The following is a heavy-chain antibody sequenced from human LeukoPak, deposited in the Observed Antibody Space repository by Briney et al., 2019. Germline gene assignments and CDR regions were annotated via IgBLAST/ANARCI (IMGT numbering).Heavy chain of an antibody. J-gene: IGHJ6*03. Sequence: GASVKVSCKASGGTFSSYAISWVRQAPGQGLEWMGGIIPIFGTANYAQKFQGRVTITTDESTSTAYMELSSLRSEDTAVYYCASCSSTSCPTDYYYYYMDVWGKGTTVTVSS. D-gene: IGHD2-2*01. CDR1: GGTFSSYA. V-gene: IGHV1-69*05. CDR2: IIPIFGTA. CDR3: ASCSSTSCPTDYYYYYMDV.